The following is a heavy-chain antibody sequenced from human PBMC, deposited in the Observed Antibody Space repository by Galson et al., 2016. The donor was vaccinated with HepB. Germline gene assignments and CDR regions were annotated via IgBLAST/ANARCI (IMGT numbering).Heavy chain of an antibody. CDR1: GLTFSNAY. CDR3: TTGTFCSGGNCYWEAFEF. D-gene: IGHD2-15*01. V-gene: IGHV3-15*07. J-gene: IGHJ4*02. Sequence: SLRLSCAVSGLTFSNAYMNWVRQAPGKGLEWVARIKSEADGGTRDYAAPVTGRFMISRDDSHNTLYLQMNSLRAEDTAVYFYTTGTFCSGGNCYWEAFEFWGQGVLVSVSS. CDR2: IKSEADGGTR.